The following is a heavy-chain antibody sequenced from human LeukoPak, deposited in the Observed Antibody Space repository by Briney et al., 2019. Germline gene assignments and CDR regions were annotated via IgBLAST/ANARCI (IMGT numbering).Heavy chain of an antibody. CDR1: GYTFTSYY. Sequence: GASVKVSCKASGYTFTSYYFHWVRQAPGQGLEWSGTIDPADGTTTYAQRLQGRVTMTWDMSTSTVYMDLSSLSSEDTAVYYCARGYYDSSGYYDAFDIWGQGTMVTVSS. CDR3: ARGYYDSSGYYDAFDI. D-gene: IGHD3-22*01. CDR2: IDPADGTT. J-gene: IGHJ3*02. V-gene: IGHV1-46*04.